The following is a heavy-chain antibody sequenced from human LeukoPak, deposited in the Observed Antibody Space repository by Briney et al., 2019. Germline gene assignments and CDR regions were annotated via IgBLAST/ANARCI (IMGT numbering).Heavy chain of an antibody. CDR3: ARDHPLIAATGSFDY. CDR2: INWNGGST. V-gene: IGHV3-20*04. Sequence: GGSLRLSCAASGFTFGSYAMTWVRQAPGKGLEWVSGINWNGGSTGYADSVKGRFTISRDNAKNSLYLQMNSLRAEDTALYYCARDHPLIAATGSFDYWGQGTLVTVSS. D-gene: IGHD6-13*01. J-gene: IGHJ4*02. CDR1: GFTFGSYA.